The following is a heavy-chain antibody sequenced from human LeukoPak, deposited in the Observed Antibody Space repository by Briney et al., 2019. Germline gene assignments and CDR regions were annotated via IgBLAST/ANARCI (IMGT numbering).Heavy chain of an antibody. CDR2: ISGSGGST. J-gene: IGHJ4*02. Sequence: GGSLRLSCAASGFTFSSYALSWVRQAPGKGLECVSAISGSGGSTFSADSLKGRFTISRDNSTNTLYLQINSLRTDDTAVFYCARGGLGSAFDNWGQGTLVTVPS. V-gene: IGHV3-23*01. CDR3: ARGGLGSAFDN. CDR1: GFTFSSYA. D-gene: IGHD6-19*01.